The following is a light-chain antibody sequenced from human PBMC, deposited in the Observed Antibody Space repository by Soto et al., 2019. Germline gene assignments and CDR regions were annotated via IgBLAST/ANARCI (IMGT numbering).Light chain of an antibody. V-gene: IGLV2-8*01. CDR1: SSDVGGYNY. J-gene: IGLJ2*01. Sequence: QSALTQPPSASESPGQSVAISCTGTSSDVGGYNYVSWYQHHPGKAPKVIIYEVTKRPSGVPDRFSGSKSGNTASLTVSGLQAEDEANYYCSSFAGNSDFVVFGGGTKLTVL. CDR2: EVT. CDR3: SSFAGNSDFVV.